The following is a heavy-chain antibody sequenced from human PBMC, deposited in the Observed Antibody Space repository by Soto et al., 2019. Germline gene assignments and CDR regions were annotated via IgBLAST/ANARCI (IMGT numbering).Heavy chain of an antibody. CDR2: ISGSGGST. J-gene: IGHJ4*02. Sequence: EAHLLESGGGLVQPGGSLRVSCTASGFNLSNYAMSWVRQGQGRGLEWISGISGSGGSTNYADSVKGRFTISRDKAENTMYLQMNSLRAEDTAVYVCASWAQPEGSLFFGPFDYWGQGALVTVSS. D-gene: IGHD2-21*01. CDR3: ASWAQPEGSLFFGPFDY. V-gene: IGHV3-23*01. CDR1: GFNLSNYA.